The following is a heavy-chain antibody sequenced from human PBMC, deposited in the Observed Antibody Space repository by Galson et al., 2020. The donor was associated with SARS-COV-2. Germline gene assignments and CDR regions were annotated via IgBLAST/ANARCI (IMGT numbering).Heavy chain of an antibody. CDR3: ARGFFYDPTGVDS. CDR2: INYSGST. V-gene: IGHV4-39*07. D-gene: IGHD3-3*01. Sequence: SETLSLTCSVSGGSISSSDYYWGWIRQPPGKGLEWIGSINYSGSTYYNPSLKSRVTISIDTSKNHFSLKLTSVTAADTAVYYCARGFFYDPTGVDSWGQGALVAVSS. CDR1: GGSISSSDYY. J-gene: IGHJ4*02.